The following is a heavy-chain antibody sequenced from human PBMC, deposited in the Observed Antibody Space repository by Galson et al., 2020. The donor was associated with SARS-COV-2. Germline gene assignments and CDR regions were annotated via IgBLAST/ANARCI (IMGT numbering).Heavy chain of an antibody. CDR2: ISSSSSTI. CDR3: ARDDVYYYDSSEYMDV. V-gene: IGHV3-48*01. CDR1: GFTFSSYS. J-gene: IGHJ6*03. Sequence: LKISCAASGFTFSSYSMNWVRQAPGKGLEWVSYISSSSSTIYYADSVKGRFTISRDNAKNSLYLQMNSLRAEDTAVYYCARDDVYYYDSSEYMDVWGKGTTVTVSS. D-gene: IGHD3-22*01.